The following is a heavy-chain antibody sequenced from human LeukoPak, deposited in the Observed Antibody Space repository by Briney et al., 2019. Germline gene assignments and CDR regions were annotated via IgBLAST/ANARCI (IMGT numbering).Heavy chain of an antibody. J-gene: IGHJ5*02. D-gene: IGHD3-10*01. CDR1: GFTFNDYY. CDR3: ARGGTRGVYNWFDP. CDR2: ISSTSGYT. Sequence: GGSLRLSCAASGFTFNDYYMTWIRQAPGQGLEWLSLISSTSGYTNYADSVRGRFTISRDNAKNSLYLQMNSLRAEDTAVYYCARGGTRGVYNWFDPWGQGTLVTVSS. V-gene: IGHV3-11*05.